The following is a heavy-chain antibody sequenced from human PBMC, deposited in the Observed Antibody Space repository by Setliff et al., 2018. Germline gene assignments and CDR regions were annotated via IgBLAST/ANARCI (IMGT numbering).Heavy chain of an antibody. J-gene: IGHJ3*02. V-gene: IGHV3-33*06. CDR1: GFTFFNHA. D-gene: IGHD3-22*01. CDR2: IWDDGVKK. Sequence: GGSLRLSCGASGFTFFNHAMHWVRQAPGKGLEWVAVIWDDGVKKYHADSVKGRVTISRDNSKDTLYLQMNIVRAEDTAVYYCTKDSSGRDAFDIWGQGTMVTVSS. CDR3: TKDSSGRDAFDI.